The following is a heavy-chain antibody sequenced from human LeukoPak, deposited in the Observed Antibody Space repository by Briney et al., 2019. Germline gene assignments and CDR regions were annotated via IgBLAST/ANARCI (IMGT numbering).Heavy chain of an antibody. J-gene: IGHJ4*02. CDR2: ISATGGTI. CDR3: ARVRSGYYVDS. CDR1: GFTFSSNG. V-gene: IGHV3-48*03. D-gene: IGHD3-3*01. Sequence: GGSLRLSCAASGFTFSSNGMNWVRQAPGKGLEWVSYISATGGTIYYADSVKGRFTISRDNAKNSLFLQMNSLRAEDTALYYCARVRSGYYVDSWGQGTQVTVSS.